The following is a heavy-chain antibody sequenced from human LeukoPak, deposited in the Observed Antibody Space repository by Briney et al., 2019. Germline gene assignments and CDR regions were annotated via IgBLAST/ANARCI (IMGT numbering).Heavy chain of an antibody. CDR2: ISWNSGSI. Sequence: GRSLRLSCVASGFTFADYAMHWVRQAPGKGLEWVSGISWNSGSIGYADSVKGRFTISRDNAKKSLYLQMNSLRAEDMALYYCAKGTSSAYAYYMDVWGKGTTVTVSS. CDR3: AKGTSSAYAYYMDV. V-gene: IGHV3-9*03. J-gene: IGHJ6*03. D-gene: IGHD5-12*01. CDR1: GFTFADYA.